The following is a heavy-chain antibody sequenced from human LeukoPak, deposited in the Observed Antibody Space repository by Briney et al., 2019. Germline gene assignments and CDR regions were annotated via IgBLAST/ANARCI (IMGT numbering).Heavy chain of an antibody. CDR2: IKPDGTAE. Sequence: GGSLRLSCAASGFTPRNYWMGWVRQAPGKGLEWVANIKPDGTAEYYADSVRGRFTTSRDNANNFLYLQMNSLRGEDTAVYYCARDGGLHTNFDYWGQGTLVTVSS. CDR3: ARDGGLHTNFDY. D-gene: IGHD2-15*01. CDR1: GFTPRNYW. V-gene: IGHV3-7*01. J-gene: IGHJ4*02.